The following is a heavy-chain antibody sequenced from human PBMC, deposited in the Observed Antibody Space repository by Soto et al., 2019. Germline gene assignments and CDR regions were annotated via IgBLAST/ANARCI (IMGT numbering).Heavy chain of an antibody. CDR3: AGDPVAASGTAFDI. Sequence: SETLSLTCAVSGGSISSGGYSWSWIRQPPGKGLEWIAYIYHSGSTYYNPSLKSRVTISVDRSKNQFSLKLSSVTAADTAMYYCAGDPVAASGTAFDIWGQGTLVTVSS. J-gene: IGHJ3*02. D-gene: IGHD6-13*01. CDR2: IYHSGST. CDR1: GGSISSGGYS. V-gene: IGHV4-30-2*01.